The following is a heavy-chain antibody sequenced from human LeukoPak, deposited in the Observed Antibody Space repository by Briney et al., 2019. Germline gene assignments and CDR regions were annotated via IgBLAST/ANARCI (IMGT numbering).Heavy chain of an antibody. Sequence: PSETLSLTCTVSGGSVNSNYWSWIRQPPGRGLEWIGYILYSGSTDYHPSLKSRVNISADTSKNQVSLKLSSVTAADTAIYYCARARGDYGWIDYWGQGTLVTVSS. CDR1: GGSVNSNY. CDR3: ARARGDYGWIDY. V-gene: IGHV4-59*02. D-gene: IGHD4-17*01. J-gene: IGHJ4*02. CDR2: ILYSGST.